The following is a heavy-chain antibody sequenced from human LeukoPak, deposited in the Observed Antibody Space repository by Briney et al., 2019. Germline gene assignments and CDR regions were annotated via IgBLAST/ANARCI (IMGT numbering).Heavy chain of an antibody. D-gene: IGHD3-22*01. CDR3: ARDRYDSSGYYLYYFDY. Sequence: SETLSLTCAVYGGSFSGYYWSWIRQPPGKGLEWIGEINHSGSTNYNPSLKSRVTISVDTSKNQFSLKLSSVTAADTAVYYCARDRYDSSGYYLYYFDYWGQGTLVTVSS. J-gene: IGHJ4*02. CDR2: INHSGST. V-gene: IGHV4-34*01. CDR1: GGSFSGYY.